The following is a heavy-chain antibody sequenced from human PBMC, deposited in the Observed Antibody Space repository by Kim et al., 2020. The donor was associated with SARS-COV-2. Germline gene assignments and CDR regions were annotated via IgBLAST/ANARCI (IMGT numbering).Heavy chain of an antibody. CDR3: TTDQAMWELLLIPSWRAFDI. V-gene: IGHV3-15*01. CDR2: IKSKTDGGTT. CDR1: GFTFSNAW. J-gene: IGHJ3*02. Sequence: GGSLRLSCAASGFTFSNAWMSWVRQAPGKGLEWVGRIKSKTDGGTTDYAAPVKGRFTISRDDSKNTLYLQMNSLKTEDTAVYYCTTDQAMWELLLIPSWRAFDIWGQGTMVTVSS. D-gene: IGHD1-26*01.